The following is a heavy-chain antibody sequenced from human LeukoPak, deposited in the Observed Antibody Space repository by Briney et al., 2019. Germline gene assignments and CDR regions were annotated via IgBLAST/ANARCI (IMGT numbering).Heavy chain of an antibody. CDR1: GGSFSGYY. V-gene: IGHV4-34*01. D-gene: IGHD3-10*01. Sequence: KPSETLSLTCAVYGGSFSGYYWSWIRQPPGKGLEWIGEINHSGSTNYNPSLKSRVTISVDTSKNQFSLKLSSVTAADTAVYYCARRQITMVRGVIILYYFDYWGQGTLVTVSS. CDR2: INHSGST. CDR3: ARRQITMVRGVIILYYFDY. J-gene: IGHJ4*02.